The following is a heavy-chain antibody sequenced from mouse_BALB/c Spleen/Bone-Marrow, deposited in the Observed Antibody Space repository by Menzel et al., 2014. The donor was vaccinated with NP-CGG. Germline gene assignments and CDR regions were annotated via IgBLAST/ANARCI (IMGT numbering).Heavy chain of an antibody. V-gene: IGHV14-3*02. Sequence: VQLQQPGAELVKPGASVKLSCTASGFNIKDTYMHWVKQRPEQGLEWIGRIDPANGNTKYDPKFQGKATITADTSSNTAYLHLTSLTSEDTAVYYCTRGEDYWGQGTTLAVSS. CDR3: TRGEDY. CDR1: GFNIKDTY. J-gene: IGHJ2*01. CDR2: IDPANGNT.